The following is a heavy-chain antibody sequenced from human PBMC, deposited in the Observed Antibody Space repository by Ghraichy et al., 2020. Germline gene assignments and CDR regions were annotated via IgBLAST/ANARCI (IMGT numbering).Heavy chain of an antibody. CDR1: GYSFTSYW. Sequence: GESLNISCKGSGYSFTSYWIGWVRQMPGKGLEWMGIIYPGDSDTRYSPSFQGQVTISADKSISTAYLQWSSLKASDTAMYYCARHGRGQQLASDYYYYYGMDVWGQGTTVTVSS. V-gene: IGHV5-51*01. CDR2: IYPGDSDT. CDR3: ARHGRGQQLASDYYYYYGMDV. D-gene: IGHD6-13*01. J-gene: IGHJ6*02.